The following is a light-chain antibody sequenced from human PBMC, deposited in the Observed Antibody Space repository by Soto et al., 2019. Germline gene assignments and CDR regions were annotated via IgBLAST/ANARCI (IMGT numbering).Light chain of an antibody. CDR1: SSDVGSYKS. V-gene: IGLV2-14*03. Sequence: QSALTQPASVSASPGQSITITCTGTSSDVGSYKSVSWYQQHPGKAPKLLIFEDRNRPSGVSNRFSGSKSGSTASLTLSGLQSEDEAEYFCCSSAAGGTYVFGPGTKLTVL. CDR3: CSSAAGGTYV. CDR2: EDR. J-gene: IGLJ1*01.